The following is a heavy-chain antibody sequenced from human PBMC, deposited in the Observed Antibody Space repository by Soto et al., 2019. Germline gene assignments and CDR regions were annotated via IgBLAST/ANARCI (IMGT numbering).Heavy chain of an antibody. CDR2: ISSSSSNI. V-gene: IGHV3-21*01. Sequence: EVQLVESGGGLVKPGGSLRLSCAASGFTFSTYSMNWVRQAPGKGLKWVSSISSSSSNIYYADSVKGRFTISRDNAKNSLYLQMNSLRAEDTAVYYWATSVGGCYRLSPDYWGQGTLGTGSS. CDR1: GFTFSTYS. CDR3: ATSVGGCYRLSPDY. J-gene: IGHJ4*02. D-gene: IGHD3-16*02.